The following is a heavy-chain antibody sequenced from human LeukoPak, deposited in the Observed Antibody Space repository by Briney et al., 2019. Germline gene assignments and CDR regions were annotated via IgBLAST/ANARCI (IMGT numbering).Heavy chain of an antibody. CDR1: GGSFSGYY. CDR3: ARVGLRFLEWLLPLYYFDY. V-gene: IGHV4-34*01. J-gene: IGHJ4*02. D-gene: IGHD3-3*01. CDR2: INHSGST. Sequence: PSETLSLTCTVYGGSFSGYYWSWIRRPPGKGLEWIGEINHSGSTNYNPSLKSRVTISVDTSKNQFSLKLSSVTAADTAVYYCARVGLRFLEWLLPLYYFDYWGQGTLVTVSS.